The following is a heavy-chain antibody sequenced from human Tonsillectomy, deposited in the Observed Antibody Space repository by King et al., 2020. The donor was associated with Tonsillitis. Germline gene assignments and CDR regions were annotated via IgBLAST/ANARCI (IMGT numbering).Heavy chain of an antibody. Sequence: VTLKESGPALVKPTQTLTLTCTFSGFTLSTNGMRVSWIRQPPGKALEWLARIDWDDDKFYNTSLKTRLTISKDTSRNQVVLTMTNMDPVDTATYYCARTDYGGNSIDYWGQGTLVTVSS. V-gene: IGHV2-70*04. CDR3: ARTDYGGNSIDY. CDR1: GFTLSTNGMR. CDR2: IDWDDDK. J-gene: IGHJ4*02. D-gene: IGHD4-23*01.